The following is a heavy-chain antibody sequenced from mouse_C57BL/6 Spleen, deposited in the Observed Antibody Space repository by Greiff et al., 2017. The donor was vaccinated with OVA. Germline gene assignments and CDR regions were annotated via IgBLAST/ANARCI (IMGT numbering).Heavy chain of an antibody. J-gene: IGHJ2*01. CDR2: IYPRSGNT. CDR1: GYTFTSYG. V-gene: IGHV1-81*01. D-gene: IGHD6-2*01. Sequence: QVHVKQSGAELARPGASVKLSCKASGYTFTSYGISWVKQRTGQGLEWIGEIYPRSGNTYYNEKFKGKATLTADKSSSTAYMELRSLTSEDSAVYFCARGRDAGYFDYWGQDPTLTLST. CDR3: ARGRDAGYFDY.